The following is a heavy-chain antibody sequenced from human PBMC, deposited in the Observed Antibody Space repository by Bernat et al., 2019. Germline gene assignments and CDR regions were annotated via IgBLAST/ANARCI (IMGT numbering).Heavy chain of an antibody. J-gene: IGHJ6*02. CDR3: ATSGIAARPGNYYYGMDV. V-gene: IGHV4-39*01. D-gene: IGHD6-6*01. CDR2: IYYSGST. Sequence: QLQLQESGPGLVKPSETLSLTCTVSGGSISSSSYYWGWIRQPPGKGLAWIGSIYYSGSTYYNPSLKSRVTISVDTSKNQFSLKLSSVTAADTAVYYCATSGIAARPGNYYYGMDVWGQGTTVTVSS. CDR1: GGSISSSSYY.